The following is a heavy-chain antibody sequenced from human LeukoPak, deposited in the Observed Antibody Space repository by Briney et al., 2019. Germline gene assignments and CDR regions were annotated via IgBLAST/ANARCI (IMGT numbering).Heavy chain of an antibody. D-gene: IGHD3-22*01. CDR3: AKGPYIVVVIA. J-gene: IGHJ4*02. Sequence: VQPGGSLRLSCTASGFTFSSYAMSWVRQAPGKGLEWVSAISGSGGSTYYADSVKGRLTISRDNSKNTLYLQMNSLRAEDTAVYYCAKGPYIVVVIAWGQGTLVTVSS. V-gene: IGHV3-23*01. CDR2: ISGSGGST. CDR1: GFTFSSYA.